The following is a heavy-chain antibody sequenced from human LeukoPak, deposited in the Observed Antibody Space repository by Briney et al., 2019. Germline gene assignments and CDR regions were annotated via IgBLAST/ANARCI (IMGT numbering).Heavy chain of an antibody. J-gene: IGHJ3*02. CDR2: FYHSGST. D-gene: IGHD3-22*01. CDR3: ARDLTTNAFDI. V-gene: IGHV4-59*01. Sequence: SETLSLTCTVSGGSISSYSWSWIRQPPGKGLEWIGYFYHSGSTNYNPSLKSRVTISVDTSKNQFSLKLSSVTTADTAVYFCARDLTTNAFDIWGQGTMVTVSS. CDR1: GGSISSYS.